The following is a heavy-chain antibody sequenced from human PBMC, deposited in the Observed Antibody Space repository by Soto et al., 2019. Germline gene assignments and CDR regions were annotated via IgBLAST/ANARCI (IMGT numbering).Heavy chain of an antibody. CDR2: IIPIFGTA. Sequence: QVQLVQSGAEVKKPGSSVKVSCKASGGTFSTYAISWVRQAPGQGLEWMGGIIPIFGTANYAQKFQGRVTITADESTSPAYMELSSLRSEDTAVYYCASGFLTGHYTDDYYYYYGMDVWGQGTTVTVSS. J-gene: IGHJ6*02. CDR1: GGTFSTYA. CDR3: ASGFLTGHYTDDYYYYYGMDV. V-gene: IGHV1-69*01. D-gene: IGHD3-9*01.